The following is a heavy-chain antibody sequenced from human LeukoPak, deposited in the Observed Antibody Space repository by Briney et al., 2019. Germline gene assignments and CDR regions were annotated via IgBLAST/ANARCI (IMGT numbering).Heavy chain of an antibody. CDR2: TYYSGST. D-gene: IGHD2-2*02. CDR1: GGSISSYY. V-gene: IGHV4-59*01. J-gene: IGHJ3*02. CDR3: ARAPAAISRDAFDI. Sequence: SETLSLTCTVSGGSISSYYWSWIRQPPGKGLEWIGYTYYSGSTNYNPSLKSRVTISVDTSKNQFSLKLSSVTAADTAVYYCARAPAAISRDAFDIWGQGTMVTVSS.